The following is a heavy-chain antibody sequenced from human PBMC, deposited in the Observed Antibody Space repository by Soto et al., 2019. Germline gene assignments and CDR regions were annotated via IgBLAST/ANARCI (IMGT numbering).Heavy chain of an antibody. V-gene: IGHV4-34*01. J-gene: IGHJ4*02. CDR2: INHSGST. CDR3: ARGPFHNWNDSFDY. CDR1: GGSFSGYY. D-gene: IGHD1-20*01. Sequence: QVQLQQWGAGLLKPSETLSLTCAVYGGSFSGYYWSWIRQPPGKGLEWIGEINHSGSTNYNPSLKSRVTIPVDTSKNQFSLKLSSVTAADTAVYYCARGPFHNWNDSFDYWGQGTLVTVSS.